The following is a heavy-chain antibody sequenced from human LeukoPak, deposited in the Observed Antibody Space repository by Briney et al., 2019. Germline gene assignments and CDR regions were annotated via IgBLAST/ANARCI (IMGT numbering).Heavy chain of an antibody. CDR1: AYTFTGYY. Sequence: ASVEVSCKASAYTFTGYYMHWVRQAPGQGPECMGRINPNSGGTNYAQKVQGRVTIPRDTSISTAYMELSRLRSDDTAVYYCARLAAADPYYYYYMDVWGKGTTVTVSS. V-gene: IGHV1-2*06. CDR2: INPNSGGT. CDR3: ARLAAADPYYYYYMDV. J-gene: IGHJ6*03. D-gene: IGHD6-13*01.